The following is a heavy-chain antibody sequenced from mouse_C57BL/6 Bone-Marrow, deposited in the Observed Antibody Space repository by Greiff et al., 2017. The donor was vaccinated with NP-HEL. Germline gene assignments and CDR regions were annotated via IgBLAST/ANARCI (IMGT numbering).Heavy chain of an antibody. V-gene: IGHV1-50*01. CDR2: IDPSDSYT. Sequence: QVQLQQPGAELVKPGASVKLSCKASGYTFTSYWMQWVKQRPGQGLEWIGEIDPSDSYTNYNQKFKGKATLTVDTSSSTAYMQLSSLTSEGSAVYYCARGGRSSFDYWGQGTTLTVSS. D-gene: IGHD1-1*01. CDR3: ARGGRSSFDY. CDR1: GYTFTSYW. J-gene: IGHJ2*01.